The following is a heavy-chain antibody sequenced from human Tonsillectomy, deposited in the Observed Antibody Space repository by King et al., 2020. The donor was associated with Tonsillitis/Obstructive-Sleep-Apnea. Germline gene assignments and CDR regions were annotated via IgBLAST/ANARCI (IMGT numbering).Heavy chain of an antibody. CDR3: ARDDSSDYYGKFYCYGMDV. Sequence: QLVQSGGGVVQPGRSLRLSCAASGFTFTNYAIHWVRQAPGKGLDWVAFISYDGSNKYYADSVKGRFTISRDNSKNTLYLQMNSLRAEDTAVYYCARDDSSDYYGKFYCYGMDVWGQGTTVTVSS. CDR1: GFTFTNYA. D-gene: IGHD6-19*01. V-gene: IGHV3-30*03. CDR2: ISYDGSNK. J-gene: IGHJ6*02.